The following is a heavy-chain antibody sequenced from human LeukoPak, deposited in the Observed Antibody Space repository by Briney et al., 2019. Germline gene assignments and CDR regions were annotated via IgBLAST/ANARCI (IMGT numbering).Heavy chain of an antibody. CDR2: INPNSGGT. CDR1: GYTFTGYY. Sequence: ASVKVSCKASGYTFTGYYMHWVRQAPGQGLEWMGWINPNSGGTNYAQKFQGRVTMTRDTSISTAYMELSRLRPDDTAVYYCARDYGDLRWNFGYWGQGTLVTVSS. V-gene: IGHV1-2*02. CDR3: ARDYGDLRWNFGY. D-gene: IGHD4-17*01. J-gene: IGHJ4*02.